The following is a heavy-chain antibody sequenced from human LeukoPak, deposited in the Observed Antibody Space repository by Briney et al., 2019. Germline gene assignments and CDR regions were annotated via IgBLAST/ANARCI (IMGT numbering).Heavy chain of an antibody. Sequence: PGGSLRLSCAASGFTFSSYAMSWVRQAPGKGMEWVSAISGSAGSTYYADSVKGRFTISRDNSKNTLYLQMNSLRAEDTAVYYCANLITMVRGVIIDYWGQGTLVTVSS. J-gene: IGHJ4*02. CDR2: ISGSAGST. V-gene: IGHV3-23*01. D-gene: IGHD3-10*01. CDR3: ANLITMVRGVIIDY. CDR1: GFTFSSYA.